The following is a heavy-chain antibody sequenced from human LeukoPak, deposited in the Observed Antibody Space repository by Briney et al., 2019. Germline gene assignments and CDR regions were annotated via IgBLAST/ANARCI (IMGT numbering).Heavy chain of an antibody. J-gene: IGHJ5*02. Sequence: ASVTVSCKASGYTFTGYYLHWVRQAPGQGREGMGGINPTSGGTNYAQKFQGRGTMTRDTSISTAYMELSWLRSDDTAVYYCARERPRGVGGFDPWGQGTLVTVSS. CDR3: ARERPRGVGGFDP. V-gene: IGHV1-2*02. CDR2: INPTSGGT. D-gene: IGHD3-10*01. CDR1: GYTFTGYY.